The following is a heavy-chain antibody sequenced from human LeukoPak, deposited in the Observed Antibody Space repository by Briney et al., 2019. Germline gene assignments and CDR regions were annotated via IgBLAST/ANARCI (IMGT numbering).Heavy chain of an antibody. J-gene: IGHJ4*02. CDR2: IYYSGST. CDR3: ASMVRGVNLH. Sequence: SETLSLTCTVSGGSISSYYWSWIRQPPGKGLEWIGYIYYSGSTNYNPSLESRVTISVDTSKNQFSLKLSSVTAADTAVYYCASMVRGVNLHWGQGTLVTVSS. D-gene: IGHD3-10*01. CDR1: GGSISSYY. V-gene: IGHV4-59*08.